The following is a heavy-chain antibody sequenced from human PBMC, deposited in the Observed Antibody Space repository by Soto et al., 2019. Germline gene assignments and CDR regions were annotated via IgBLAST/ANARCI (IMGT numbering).Heavy chain of an antibody. CDR2: ISAYNGNT. J-gene: IGHJ4*02. D-gene: IGHD3-10*01. CDR1: GYTFTSYG. Sequence: QVQLVQSGAEVKKPGASVKVSCKASGYTFTSYGISWVRQAPGQGLEWMGWISAYNGNTNYAQKLQGRVTMTTDTATSTAYLELRSLRSDDTAVYYCARALPPYGSGSSPAGYWGPGTLVTVSS. CDR3: ARALPPYGSGSSPAGY. V-gene: IGHV1-18*01.